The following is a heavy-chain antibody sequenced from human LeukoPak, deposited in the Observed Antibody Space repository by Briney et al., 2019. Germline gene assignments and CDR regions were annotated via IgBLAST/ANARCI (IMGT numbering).Heavy chain of an antibody. CDR3: AKDGGYYYDSSGYYYFDC. Sequence: GGSLRLSCAASGFTFSSYAMSWVRQAPGKGLEWVSAISGSGGSTYYADSVKGRFTISRDNSKNTLYLQMNSLRAEDTAVYYCAKDGGYYYDSSGYYYFDCWGQGTLVTVSS. V-gene: IGHV3-23*01. CDR1: GFTFSSYA. CDR2: ISGSGGST. J-gene: IGHJ4*02. D-gene: IGHD3-22*01.